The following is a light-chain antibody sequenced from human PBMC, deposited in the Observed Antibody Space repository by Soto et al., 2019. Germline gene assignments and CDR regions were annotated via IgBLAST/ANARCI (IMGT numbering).Light chain of an antibody. Sequence: EIVLTQSPATLSLSPGERATLSCRASQSVSSYLAWYQQKPGQAPRLLIYDASNRATGIPARFSGSGSGTDFTLTISSLEPEDFAVYCCQQCSRWPLTFGGGTKVEIK. CDR1: QSVSSY. J-gene: IGKJ4*01. CDR2: DAS. V-gene: IGKV3-11*01. CDR3: QQCSRWPLT.